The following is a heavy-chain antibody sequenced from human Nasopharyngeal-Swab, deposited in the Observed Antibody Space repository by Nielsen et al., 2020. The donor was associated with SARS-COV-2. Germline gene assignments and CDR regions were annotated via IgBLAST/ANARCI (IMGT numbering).Heavy chain of an antibody. CDR1: GFSLSTSGMC. CDR3: ARGYYYDSSGYFDY. V-gene: IGHV2-70*11. J-gene: IGHJ4*02. D-gene: IGHD3-22*01. Sequence: SSPTLVKPTQTLTLTCTFSGFSLSTSGMCVSWIRQPPGKALEWLARIDWDDDKYYSTSLKTRLTISKDTSKNQVVLTMTNMDPVDTATYYCARGYYYDSSGYFDYWGQGTLVTVSS. CDR2: IDWDDDK.